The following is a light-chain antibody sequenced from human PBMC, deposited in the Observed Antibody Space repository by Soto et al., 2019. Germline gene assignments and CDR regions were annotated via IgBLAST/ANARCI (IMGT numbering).Light chain of an antibody. V-gene: IGKV1-39*01. J-gene: IGKJ1*01. CDR1: QNIGAY. CDR2: AAS. CDR3: QHSYSTRT. Sequence: DIQMTQSPSSLSASIGDRVTISCRASQNIGAYVNWYQHKQAKAPRVLMYAASNLKSGVPPRFSGSGVGRDFTLTISDLQPEDFATYYCQHSYSTRTFGQGTKVERK.